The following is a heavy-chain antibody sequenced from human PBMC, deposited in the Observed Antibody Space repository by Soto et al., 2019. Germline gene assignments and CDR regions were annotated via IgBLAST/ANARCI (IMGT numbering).Heavy chain of an antibody. V-gene: IGHV1-18*01. CDR2: IRAYNGNT. CDR1: GYTFTSYG. CDR3: ARDAPIGSRGSGVRFDY. Sequence: ASVKVSCKASGYTFTSYGISWVRQAPGQGLEWMGWIRAYNGNTNYAQKLQGRVSMTTDTSTSTAYMEQRSMRSDDTAVYYVARDAPIGSRGSGVRFDYWGQGTLVTVSS. J-gene: IGHJ4*02. D-gene: IGHD3-10*01.